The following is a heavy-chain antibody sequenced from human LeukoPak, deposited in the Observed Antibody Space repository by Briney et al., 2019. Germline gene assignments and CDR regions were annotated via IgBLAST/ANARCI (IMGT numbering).Heavy chain of an antibody. V-gene: IGHV4-61*01. CDR2: IYYSGST. D-gene: IGHD6-6*01. Sequence: PSETLSLTCTVSGGSISSSSYYWGWIRQPPGKGLEWIGYIYYSGSTNYNPSLKSRVTISVDTSKNQFSLKLSSVTAADTAVYYCARDRRDSSSSWGQGTLVTVSS. CDR3: ARDRRDSSSS. CDR1: GGSISSSSYY. J-gene: IGHJ4*02.